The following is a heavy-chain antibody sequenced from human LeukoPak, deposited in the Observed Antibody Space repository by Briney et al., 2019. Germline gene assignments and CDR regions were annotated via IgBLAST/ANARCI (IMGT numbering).Heavy chain of an antibody. Sequence: PGGSLRLSCAASAFNVRTNYMSWVRQAPGKGLEWVSIIYPGGSTYYADSMKGRFTISRDNSRNTLYLQIHSLTAEDTAIYYCAKDAQWEMKDSWGQGALVTVSS. V-gene: IGHV3-53*01. D-gene: IGHD1-26*01. J-gene: IGHJ4*02. CDR2: IYPGGST. CDR1: AFNVRTNY. CDR3: AKDAQWEMKDS.